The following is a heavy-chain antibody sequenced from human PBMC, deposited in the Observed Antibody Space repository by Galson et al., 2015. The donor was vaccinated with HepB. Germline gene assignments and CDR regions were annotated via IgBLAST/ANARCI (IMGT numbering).Heavy chain of an antibody. CDR1: GFTFSRYS. Sequence: SLRLSCAASGFTFSRYSMNWVRQATGKGLEWVSSITSSSSYIYYAHSVKGRFTISRDNAKNSLFLQMDSLRAEDTAVYFCATGPVLQGWADWGQGILVTVSS. CDR3: ATGPVLQGWAD. J-gene: IGHJ4*02. V-gene: IGHV3-21*01. CDR2: ITSSSSYI. D-gene: IGHD2-8*01.